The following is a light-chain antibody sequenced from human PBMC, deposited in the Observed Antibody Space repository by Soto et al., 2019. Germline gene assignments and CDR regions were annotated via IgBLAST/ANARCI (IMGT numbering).Light chain of an antibody. V-gene: IGKV1-39*01. CDR3: QQSCSTPPLT. J-gene: IGKJ4*01. CDR2: AAS. CDR1: QTISMY. Sequence: DIQMTQSPSPLSASVGDRVTITCRASQTISMYLNWYQQKPGKAPILLITAASSLESGVPSRFSGSRSGTEFTRTISSQQPEDSATYYCQQSCSTPPLTFAGGTNVEIE.